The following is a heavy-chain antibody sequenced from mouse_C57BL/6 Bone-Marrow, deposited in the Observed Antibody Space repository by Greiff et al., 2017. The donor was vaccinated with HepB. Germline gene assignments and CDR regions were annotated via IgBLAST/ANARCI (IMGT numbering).Heavy chain of an antibody. CDR3: ARSRKEFAY. J-gene: IGHJ3*01. V-gene: IGHV3-6*01. CDR1: GYSITSGYY. CDR2: ISYDGSN. Sequence: EVQLQESGPGLVKPSQSLSLTCSVTGYSITSGYYWNWIRQFPGNKLEWMGYISYDGSNNYNPSLKNRISITRDTSKNQFFLKLNSVTTEDTATYYCARSRKEFAYWGQGTLVTVSA.